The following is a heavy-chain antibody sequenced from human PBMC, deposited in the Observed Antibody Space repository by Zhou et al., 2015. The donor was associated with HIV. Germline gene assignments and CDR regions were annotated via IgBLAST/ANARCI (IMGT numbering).Heavy chain of an antibody. CDR2: IVPMFGTP. CDR3: AGGGPVQRYFDWLLTGLDY. D-gene: IGHD3-9*01. V-gene: IGHV1-69*01. CDR1: GGTFSTYG. Sequence: QVQLVQSGAEVKKPGSSVKVSCKASGGTFSTYGFYWVRQAAGQGLECMGGIVPMFGTPNYAQKFQGRLSITADDYTKIVYMELSRLTSEDTAVYYCAGGGPVQRYFDWLLTGLDYWGQGTRVIVSS. J-gene: IGHJ4*02.